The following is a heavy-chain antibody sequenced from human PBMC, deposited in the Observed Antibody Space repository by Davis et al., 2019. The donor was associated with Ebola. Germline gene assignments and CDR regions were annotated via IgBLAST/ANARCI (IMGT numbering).Heavy chain of an antibody. D-gene: IGHD4-17*01. J-gene: IGHJ1*01. CDR1: GGSFSGYY. V-gene: IGHV4-34*01. CDR2: INHSGST. Sequence: PSETLSLTCAVYGGSFSGYYWTWIRQPPGKGLEWIGEINHSGSTNYNPSLKSRVTISVDTSKNQFSLKLSSVTAADTAVYYCARPYGDLEYFQHWGQGTLVTVSS. CDR3: ARPYGDLEYFQH.